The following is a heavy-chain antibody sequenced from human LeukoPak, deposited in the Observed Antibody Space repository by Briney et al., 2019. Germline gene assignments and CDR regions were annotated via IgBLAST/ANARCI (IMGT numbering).Heavy chain of an antibody. CDR1: GFTFSYYT. CDR3: ARSLLHPYYMDV. V-gene: IGHV3-21*01. J-gene: IGHJ6*03. Sequence: GGSMRLSCAASGFTFSYYTMHWVSQAPGKGLEWVSFISGISSYIFYTDSLKGRLSISRDNAKISLYMQMNSLRAEDTAVYYCARSLLHPYYMDVWGKGTTVTVSS. CDR2: ISGISSYI. D-gene: IGHD3-3*01.